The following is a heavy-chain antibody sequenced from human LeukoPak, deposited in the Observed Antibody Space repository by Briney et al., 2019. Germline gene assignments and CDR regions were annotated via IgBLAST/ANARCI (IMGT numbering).Heavy chain of an antibody. Sequence: PGGSWSLSCQAFGFTFGTYALTGARQPPGKGLEWAQGFGSSGSGGNTYYADSVKGRFTIPRDSSKNTLFLQMDSLRADDTAVYYCAKALVVVIAPGSYFDFWGQGTLVTVSS. CDR3: AKALVVVIAPGSYFDF. V-gene: IGHV3-23*01. CDR1: GFTFGTYA. J-gene: IGHJ4*02. CDR2: SSGSGGNT. D-gene: IGHD2-15*01.